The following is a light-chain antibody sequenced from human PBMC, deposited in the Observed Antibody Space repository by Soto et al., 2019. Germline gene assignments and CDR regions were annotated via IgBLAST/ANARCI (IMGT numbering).Light chain of an antibody. CDR1: QSVSSY. Sequence: EIVLAQSPATLSLSPGERATLSCRASQSVSSYLAWYQQKPGQAPRLLIYDASNRATGIPARFSGSGSGTDFTLTTSSLEPEDFAVYYCQQRISWPPTFGQETKVEIK. CDR3: QQRISWPPT. CDR2: DAS. V-gene: IGKV3-11*01. J-gene: IGKJ1*01.